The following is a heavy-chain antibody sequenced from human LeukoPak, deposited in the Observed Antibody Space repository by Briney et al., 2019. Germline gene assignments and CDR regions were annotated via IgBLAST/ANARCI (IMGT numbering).Heavy chain of an antibody. Sequence: GGSLRLSCAASGFTFSSYAMSWVRQAPGKGLEWVSGISASGNSTYYADSVKGRFTISRDNSKNTLYLRMNSLRAEDTALYYCARLPNYTTGRLNWFDPWGQGTLVTVSS. V-gene: IGHV3-23*01. CDR2: ISASGNST. CDR1: GFTFSSYA. D-gene: IGHD2-2*02. J-gene: IGHJ5*02. CDR3: ARLPNYTTGRLNWFDP.